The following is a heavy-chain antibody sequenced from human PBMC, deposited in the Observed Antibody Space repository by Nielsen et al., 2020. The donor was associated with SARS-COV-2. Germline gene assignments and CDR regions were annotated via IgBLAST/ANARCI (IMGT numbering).Heavy chain of an antibody. CDR2: IYYSGST. V-gene: IGHV4-59*01. J-gene: IGHJ4*02. D-gene: IGHD3-3*01. Sequence: ETLFLTCTVSGGSISSYYWSWIRQPPGKGLEWIGYIYYSGSTNYNPSLKSRVTISVDTSKNQFSLKLSSVTAADTAVYYCARDSRGEARFLEWLLYHFDYWGQGTLVTVSS. CDR3: ARDSRGEARFLEWLLYHFDY. CDR1: GGSISSYY.